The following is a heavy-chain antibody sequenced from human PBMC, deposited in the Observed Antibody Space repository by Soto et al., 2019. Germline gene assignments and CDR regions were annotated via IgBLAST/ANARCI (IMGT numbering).Heavy chain of an antibody. CDR1: GFTFSSYG. J-gene: IGHJ6*02. V-gene: IGHV3-30*18. D-gene: IGHD6-13*01. CDR3: AKGDIAAAGTPPYYYYGMDV. CDR2: ISYDGSNK. Sequence: QVQLVESGGGVVQPGRSLRLSCAASGFTFSSYGMHWVRQAPGKGLEWVAVISYDGSNKYYADSVKGRFTISRDNSKNTLYLQMNSLRAEDTAVYYCAKGDIAAAGTPPYYYYGMDVWGQGTTVTVSS.